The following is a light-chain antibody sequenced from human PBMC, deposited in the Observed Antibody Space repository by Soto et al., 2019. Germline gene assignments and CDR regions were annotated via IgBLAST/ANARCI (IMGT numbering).Light chain of an antibody. CDR2: DVS. J-gene: IGLJ1*01. CDR1: SSDVGGYNY. CDR3: SSYTSCSTPHSV. Sequence: QSVLTQPASVSGSPGQSITISCTGTSSDVGGYNYVSWYQQHPGKAPKLMIYDVSNRPSGVSNRFSGSKSGNTASLTISGLQAEDEADYYCSSYTSCSTPHSVFGTGTKLTVL. V-gene: IGLV2-14*01.